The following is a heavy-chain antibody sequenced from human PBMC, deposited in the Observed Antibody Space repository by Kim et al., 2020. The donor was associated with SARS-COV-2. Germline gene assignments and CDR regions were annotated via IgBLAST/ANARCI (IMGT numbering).Heavy chain of an antibody. D-gene: IGHD6-13*01. J-gene: IGHJ4*02. Sequence: YSLSFQGQVTTSADKSISTAYLQWSSLKASDTAMYYCARPRNEAADLDYWGQGTLVTVSS. CDR3: ARPRNEAADLDY. V-gene: IGHV5-51*01.